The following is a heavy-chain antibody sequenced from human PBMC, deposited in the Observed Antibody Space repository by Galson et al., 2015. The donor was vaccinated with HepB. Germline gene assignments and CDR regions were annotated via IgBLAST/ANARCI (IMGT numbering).Heavy chain of an antibody. V-gene: IGHV3-49*03. J-gene: IGHJ4*02. CDR3: TRAYYDSSGYYSY. CDR2: IGSKAYGGTT. D-gene: IGHD3-22*01. CDR1: GFTFGDYA. Sequence: SLRLSCAASGFTFGDYAMSWFRQAPGRGLEWVGFIGSKAYGGTTEYAASVKGRFTISRDDSKSIAYLQMNSLKTEDTAVYYCTRAYYDSSGYYSYWGQGTLVTVSS.